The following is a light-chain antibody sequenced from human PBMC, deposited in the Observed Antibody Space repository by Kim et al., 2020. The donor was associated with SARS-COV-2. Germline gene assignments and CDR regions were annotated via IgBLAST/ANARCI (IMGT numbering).Light chain of an antibody. CDR3: QQRNSWPPAVT. CDR2: DAS. J-gene: IGKJ4*01. Sequence: PGERATLSCRASQNIDTYLAWYQQGPGQAPRLLVYDASNRATGVPDRLSGSGSGTDFTLTISSLEPEDFSIYYCQQRNSWPPAVTFGGGTKVDIK. CDR1: QNIDTY. V-gene: IGKV3-11*01.